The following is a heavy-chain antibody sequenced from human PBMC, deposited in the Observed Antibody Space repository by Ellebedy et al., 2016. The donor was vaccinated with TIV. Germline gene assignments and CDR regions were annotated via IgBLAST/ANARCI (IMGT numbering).Heavy chain of an antibody. CDR1: GGSISSGASY. J-gene: IGHJ5*02. Sequence: MPSETLSLTCTVSGGSISSGASYWSWIRQHPGKGLAWIGYIYYSGSTYYNPSLKSRVTISVDTSKNQFSLKLSSVTAADTAVYYCARHVIVVVPAAIWFDPWGQGTLVTVSS. D-gene: IGHD2-2*01. CDR2: IYYSGST. CDR3: ARHVIVVVPAAIWFDP. V-gene: IGHV4-39*01.